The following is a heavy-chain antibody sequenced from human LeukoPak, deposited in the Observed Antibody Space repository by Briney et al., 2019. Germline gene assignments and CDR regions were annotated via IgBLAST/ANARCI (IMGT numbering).Heavy chain of an antibody. V-gene: IGHV4-59*01. CDR2: IYYSGST. D-gene: IGHD1-26*01. Sequence: PSETLSLTCTVSGGSISSYYWSWIRQPPGKGLEWIGYIYYSGSTNYNPSLKSRVTISVDTYNSQFSLKQGSVTPADPAVHYCARVVGATAPHDTFDIWGQGTMVTVSS. CDR3: ARVVGATAPHDTFDI. J-gene: IGHJ3*02. CDR1: GGSISSYY.